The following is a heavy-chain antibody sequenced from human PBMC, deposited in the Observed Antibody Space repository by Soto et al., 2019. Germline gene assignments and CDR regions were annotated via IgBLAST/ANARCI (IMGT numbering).Heavy chain of an antibody. CDR3: ARGYYDILTGYSTSYYYYYYYMDV. CDR2: TYYRSKWYN. J-gene: IGHJ6*03. D-gene: IGHD3-9*01. V-gene: IGHV6-1*01. Sequence: PSQTLSLTCAISGDSVSSNSAAWNWIRQSPSRGLEWLGRTYYRSKWYNDYAVSVKSRITINPDTSKNQFSLQLNSVTPEDTAVYYCARGYYDILTGYSTSYYYYYYYMDVWGKGTTVTVSS. CDR1: GDSVSSNSAA.